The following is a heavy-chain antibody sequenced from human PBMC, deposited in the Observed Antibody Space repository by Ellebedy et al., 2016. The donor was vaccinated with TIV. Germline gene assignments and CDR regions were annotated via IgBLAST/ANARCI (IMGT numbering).Heavy chain of an antibody. V-gene: IGHV2-26*01. D-gene: IGHD5-18*01. Sequence: SGPTLVKPTETLTLTCTVSGFSLSNARMGVSWIRQPPGKALEWLAHIFSNDEKSYSTSLKSRLTISKDTSKSQVVLTMTNMDPVDTATYYCAHRRTAMAPLLDAFDIWGQGTMVTVSS. CDR1: GFSLSNARMG. J-gene: IGHJ3*02. CDR3: AHRRTAMAPLLDAFDI. CDR2: IFSNDEK.